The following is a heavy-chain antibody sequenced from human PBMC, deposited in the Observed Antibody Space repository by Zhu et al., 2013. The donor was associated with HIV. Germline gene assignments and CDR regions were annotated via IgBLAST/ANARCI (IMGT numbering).Heavy chain of an antibody. J-gene: IGHJ5*02. CDR3: AREIAAAATWESNWFDP. CDR1: GYTFTGHY. CDR2: INPNSGGT. D-gene: IGHD6-13*01. V-gene: IGHV1-2*02. Sequence: QVQLVQSGAEVEKPGASVKVSCKASGYTFTGHYMHWVRQAPGQGLEWMGWINPNSGGTNYAQKFQGRVTMTRDTSISTAYMELRSLRSDDTAVYYCAREIAAAATWESNWFDPWGQGTLVTVSS.